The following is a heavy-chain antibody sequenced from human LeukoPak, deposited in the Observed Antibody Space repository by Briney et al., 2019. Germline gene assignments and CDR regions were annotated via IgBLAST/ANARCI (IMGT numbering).Heavy chain of an antibody. CDR2: IIPILGIA. J-gene: IGHJ4*02. D-gene: IGHD3-22*01. V-gene: IGHV1-69*04. CDR3: ARLQGHDRSGSLGY. CDR1: GGTFSSYA. Sequence: SVKVSCKASGGTFSSYAISWVRQAPGQGLECMGRIIPILGIANYAQKFQGRVTITADKSTSTAYMELSSLRSEDTAVYYCARLQGHDRSGSLGYWGQGTLVTVSS.